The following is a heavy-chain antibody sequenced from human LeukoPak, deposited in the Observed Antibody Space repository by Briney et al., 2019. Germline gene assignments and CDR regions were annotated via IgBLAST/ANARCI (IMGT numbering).Heavy chain of an antibody. Sequence: GRSLRLSCAGSGLTLTDYALHWVRLAPGKGLEWVSGISWTGGNIDYADSVKGRFTISRDNAKNTLYLQMNSLRAEDTAIYYCARVIRAAPGKGYFDYWGQGTLVTVSS. J-gene: IGHJ4*02. V-gene: IGHV3-9*01. CDR3: ARVIRAAPGKGYFDY. CDR1: GLTLTDYA. D-gene: IGHD6-13*01. CDR2: ISWTGGNI.